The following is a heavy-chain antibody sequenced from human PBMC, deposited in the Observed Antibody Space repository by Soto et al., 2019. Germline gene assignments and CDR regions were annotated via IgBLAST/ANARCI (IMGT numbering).Heavy chain of an antibody. V-gene: IGHV3-53*01. J-gene: IGHJ3*01. Sequence: DVQLVESGGGLIQPGESLRLSCAAFGFTISGKKYVAWVRQAPGKGLEWVSALYDLDGSFYAASVKRRFTTSSDSSKTTLDLQMNDLRPDDTAVYYCATWHEREHAYDVWCHVTTVTVSS. CDR3: ATWHEREHAYDV. D-gene: IGHD1-1*01. CDR1: GFTISGKKY. CDR2: LYDLDGS.